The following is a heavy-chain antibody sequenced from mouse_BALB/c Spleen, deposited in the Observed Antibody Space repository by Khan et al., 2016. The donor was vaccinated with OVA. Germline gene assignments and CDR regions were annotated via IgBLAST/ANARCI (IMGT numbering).Heavy chain of an antibody. V-gene: IGHV1-7*01. CDR3: VNHGSSSAWFAY. CDR1: VYMFTTYW. Sequence: QVQLKQSGAELAKPGASVKMSCKASVYMFTTYWTHWVKQRPGQGLEWIGYINPSTGYTEYNQKFKDKATLTADKSSSTAYMQLSSLTSEDTAVYYCVNHGSSSAWFAYWGQGTLVTVSA. J-gene: IGHJ3*01. D-gene: IGHD1-1*01. CDR2: INPSTGYT.